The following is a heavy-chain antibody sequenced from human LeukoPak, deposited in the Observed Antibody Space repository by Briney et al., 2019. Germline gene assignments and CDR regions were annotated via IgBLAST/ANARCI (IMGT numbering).Heavy chain of an antibody. Sequence: GGSLRLSCAASGFTFSSYAMTWVRQAPGKGLEWVSAISGSGGTSYFADSVQGRFTISGDNSKNTLYLQMNSLRAEDTAVYYCAKDRRAGSYDYWGQGTLVTVSS. CDR3: AKDRRAGSYDY. CDR1: GFTFSSYA. D-gene: IGHD3-10*01. V-gene: IGHV3-23*01. CDR2: ISGSGGTS. J-gene: IGHJ4*02.